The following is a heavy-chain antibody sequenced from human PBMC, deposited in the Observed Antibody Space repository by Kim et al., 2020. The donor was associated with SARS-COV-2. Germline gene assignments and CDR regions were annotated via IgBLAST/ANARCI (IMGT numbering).Heavy chain of an antibody. V-gene: IGHV3-30*18. CDR1: GFTFSSYG. D-gene: IGHD4-4*01. CDR3: AKDLSTVTTHGPPWFDP. J-gene: IGHJ5*02. CDR2: ISYDGSNK. Sequence: GGSLRLSCAASGFTFSSYGMHWVRQAPGKGLEWVAVISYDGSNKYYADSVKGRFTISRDNSKNTLYLQMNSLRAEDTAVYYCAKDLSTVTTHGPPWFDPWGQGTLVTVSS.